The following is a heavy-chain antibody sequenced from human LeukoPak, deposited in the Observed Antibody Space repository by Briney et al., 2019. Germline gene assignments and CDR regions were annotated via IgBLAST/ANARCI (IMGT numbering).Heavy chain of an antibody. V-gene: IGHV3-23*01. CDR1: GLTFSRYA. CDR3: AKDIAQGYTFGSIEQDY. J-gene: IGHJ4*02. Sequence: GGSLRLSCAVSGLTFSRYAMSWVRQAPGKGLEWVSAISESGTGTYYADSVKGRFTISRDNSKNTLSLHMNSQRAEDTAVYYCAKDIAQGYTFGSIEQDYWGQGTLVTVSS. D-gene: IGHD5-18*01. CDR2: ISESGTGT.